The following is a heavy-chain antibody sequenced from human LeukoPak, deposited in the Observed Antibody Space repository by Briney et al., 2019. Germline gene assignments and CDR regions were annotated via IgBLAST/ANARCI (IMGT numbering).Heavy chain of an antibody. CDR2: ISSSSSYI. J-gene: IGHJ4*02. CDR1: GFTFSSYS. V-gene: IGHV3-21*01. CDR3: ARDRSFNYYDSSGYRDY. D-gene: IGHD3-22*01. Sequence: GXXLRLSCAASGFTFSSYSMNWVRQAPEKGLEWVSSISSSSSYIYYADSVKGRFTISRDNAKNSLYLQMNSLRAEDTSVYYCARDRSFNYYDSSGYRDYWGQGTLVTVSS.